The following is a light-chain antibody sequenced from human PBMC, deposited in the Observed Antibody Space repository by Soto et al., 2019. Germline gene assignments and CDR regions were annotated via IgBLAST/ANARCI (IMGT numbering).Light chain of an antibody. J-gene: IGLJ1*01. CDR2: LEGSGSY. CDR1: SGHSSYI. V-gene: IGLV4-60*03. Sequence: QLVLTQSSSASASLGSSVKLTCTLSSGHSSYIIAWHQQQPGKAPRYLMKLEGSGSYNKGSGVPDRFSGSSSGADRYLTISNLQSEDEADYYCETWDSNTLYVFGTGTKGPS. CDR3: ETWDSNTLYV.